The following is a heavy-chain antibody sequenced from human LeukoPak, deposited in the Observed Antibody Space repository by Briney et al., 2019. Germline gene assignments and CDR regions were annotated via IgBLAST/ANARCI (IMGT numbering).Heavy chain of an antibody. V-gene: IGHV5-51*01. CDR3: AMRAGTTGTTWWFDP. CDR2: IYPGDSDT. J-gene: IGHJ5*02. Sequence: GESLNISCKGSGYSFTSYWIGWVRQMPGKGLEWMGIIYPGDSDTRYSPSFQGQVTISADKSISTAYLQWSSLKASDTAMYYCAMRAGTTGTTWWFDPWGQGTLVTVSS. CDR1: GYSFTSYW. D-gene: IGHD1-1*01.